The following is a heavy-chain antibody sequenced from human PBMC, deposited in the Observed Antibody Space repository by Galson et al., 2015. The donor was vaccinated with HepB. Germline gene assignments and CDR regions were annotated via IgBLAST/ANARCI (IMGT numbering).Heavy chain of an antibody. CDR1: GFSFRRHS. CDR3: ARGVMRLVDY. D-gene: IGHD3-16*01. CDR2: ISAAGRII. J-gene: IGHJ4*02. Sequence: SLRLSCAGSGFSFRRHSLNWVRQAPGKGLEWIAYISAAGRIIFYADSVKGRFTISRDNDRNSLYLQMNSLRAEDTAVYYCARGVMRLVDYWGQGTLVTVSS. V-gene: IGHV3-48*01.